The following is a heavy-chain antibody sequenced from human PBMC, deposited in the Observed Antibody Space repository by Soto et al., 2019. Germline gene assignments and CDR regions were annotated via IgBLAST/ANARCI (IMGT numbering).Heavy chain of an antibody. Sequence: SETLSLTCACSGYLISIGYYWGWVRQTPGKGLEWLGSVAYSGRTYKNPSLKSRVSASVDLSKNQFSLNLRSVTAADTAGYFCARDLSSGYDSYYFAYWGQGTLVTVS. V-gene: IGHV4-38-2*02. D-gene: IGHD3-22*01. CDR2: VAYSGRT. CDR1: GYLISIGYY. CDR3: ARDLSSGYDSYYFAY. J-gene: IGHJ4*02.